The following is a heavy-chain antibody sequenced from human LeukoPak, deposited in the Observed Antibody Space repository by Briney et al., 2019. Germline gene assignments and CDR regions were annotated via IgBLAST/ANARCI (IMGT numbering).Heavy chain of an antibody. Sequence: SVTVSFKSSGGTFSSYAISWVRQAPGQGLEWMGGIIPIFGTANYAQKFQGRVTITADESTSTAYMELSSLRSEDTAVYYCARGDGMSHIVVVTAGLAYWGQGTLVTVSS. CDR1: GGTFSSYA. D-gene: IGHD2-21*02. CDR2: IIPIFGTA. V-gene: IGHV1-69*01. J-gene: IGHJ4*02. CDR3: ARGDGMSHIVVVTAGLAY.